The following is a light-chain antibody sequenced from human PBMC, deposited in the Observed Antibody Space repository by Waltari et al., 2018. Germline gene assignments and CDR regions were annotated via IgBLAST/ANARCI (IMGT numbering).Light chain of an antibody. CDR3: APWDDSLNGPV. V-gene: IGLV1-44*01. Sequence: QSAVTQTPSVSGTPGQTVTIPCSGVNSNVGSNSVNWYQQLPGSAPRLLIFDNNRRPSGVPDRFSASKSGTSASLAISGLQSEDEADYYCAPWDDSLNGPVFGTGTKVTVL. CDR2: DNN. CDR1: NSNVGSNS. J-gene: IGLJ1*01.